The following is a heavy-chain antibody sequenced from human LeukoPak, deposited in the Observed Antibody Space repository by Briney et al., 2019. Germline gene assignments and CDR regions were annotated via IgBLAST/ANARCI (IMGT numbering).Heavy chain of an antibody. V-gene: IGHV3-21*01. CDR3: ARAPYDSTGYETPLAFDI. D-gene: IGHD3-22*01. Sequence: PGWSLRLSCAVSGFTFSTYTMNWVSQAPGKGLEWVSTISSSSSYIYYGDSVKGRFTITRDNAKNSLYLQMNSLRAEDTAVYYCARAPYDSTGYETPLAFDIWGQGTMVTVSS. CDR1: GFTFSTYT. J-gene: IGHJ3*02. CDR2: ISSSSSYI.